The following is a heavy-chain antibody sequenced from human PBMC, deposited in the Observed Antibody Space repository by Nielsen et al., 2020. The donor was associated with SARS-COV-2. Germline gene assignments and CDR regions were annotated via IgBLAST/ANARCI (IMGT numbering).Heavy chain of an antibody. CDR1: GGSISSSNW. CDR2: IYHSGST. Sequence: SETLSLTCAVSGGSISSSNWWSWVRQPPGKGLEWIGEIYHSGSTNYNPSLKSRVTISVDKSKNQFSLKLSSVTAADTAVYYCASSYGDYGGAFDIWGQGTMVTVSS. CDR3: ASSYGDYGGAFDI. D-gene: IGHD4-17*01. V-gene: IGHV4-4*02. J-gene: IGHJ3*02.